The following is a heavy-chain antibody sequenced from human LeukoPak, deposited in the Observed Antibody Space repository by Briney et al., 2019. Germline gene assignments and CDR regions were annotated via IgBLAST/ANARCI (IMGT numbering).Heavy chain of an antibody. CDR1: GGSISSYY. D-gene: IGHD1-1*01. V-gene: IGHV4-59*12. CDR3: ASITRLTTTGTAGSGKYYFDY. J-gene: IGHJ4*02. Sequence: SETLSLTCTVSGGSISSYYWSWIRQPPGKGLEWIGNIYYSGSTYYNPSLKSRVTISLDTSKSQFSLNLNSVTAADTAVYYCASITRLTTTGTAGSGKYYFDYWGQGTLVTVSS. CDR2: IYYSGST.